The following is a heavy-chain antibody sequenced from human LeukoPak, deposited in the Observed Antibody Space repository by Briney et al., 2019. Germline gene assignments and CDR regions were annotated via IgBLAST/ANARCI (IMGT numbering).Heavy chain of an antibody. J-gene: IGHJ4*02. CDR1: GFAFSISW. V-gene: IGHV3-74*01. D-gene: IGHD3-22*01. CDR2: INPDASIT. CDR3: ARAMISGSEY. Sequence: GGSLRLSCGASGFAFSISWMHWVRQAPGKGLVWVSRINPDASITTYADSVRGRFTISRDNAKNTVYLQMNSLRAEDTAVYYCARAMISGSEYWGQGTLVTVSS.